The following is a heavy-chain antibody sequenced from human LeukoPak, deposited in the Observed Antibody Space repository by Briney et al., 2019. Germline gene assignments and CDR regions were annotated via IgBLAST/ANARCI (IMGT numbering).Heavy chain of an antibody. Sequence: PSQTLSLTCTGSGGSISSGSYYWSWIRQPAGKGLEWIGRIYSSGSTNYNPSLKHPLTISVDTSKNQFSLKLSSVTAADTAVYYCARVYYDSSGYQPRDAFDIWGQGTMVTVSS. J-gene: IGHJ3*02. CDR2: IYSSGST. CDR1: GGSISSGSYY. V-gene: IGHV4-61*02. CDR3: ARVYYDSSGYQPRDAFDI. D-gene: IGHD3-22*01.